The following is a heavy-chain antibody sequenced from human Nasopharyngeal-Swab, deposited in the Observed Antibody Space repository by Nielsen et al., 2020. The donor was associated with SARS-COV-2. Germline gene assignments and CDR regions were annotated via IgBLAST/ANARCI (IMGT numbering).Heavy chain of an antibody. CDR3: ARELGVGLFDY. CDR2: ISPYNDYT. Sequence: ASVKASCKTSGYTFSSYGIAWVRQAPGQGLEWLGWISPYNDYTHYAQKFQGSVTMTSDTSTSTAYLELRSLTSDDTAVYYCARELGVGLFDYWGQGTLVTVSS. J-gene: IGHJ4*02. D-gene: IGHD3-16*01. V-gene: IGHV1-18*01. CDR1: GYTFSSYG.